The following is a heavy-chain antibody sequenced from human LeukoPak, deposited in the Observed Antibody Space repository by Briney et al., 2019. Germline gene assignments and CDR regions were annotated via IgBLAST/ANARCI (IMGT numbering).Heavy chain of an antibody. J-gene: IGHJ4*02. Sequence: SETLSLTCAVYGGSFSYYYWSWIRQPPGKGLEWIGEINHSGSTNYNPSLKSRVTISVDTSKNQFSLKLSSVTAADTAVYYCARAYYYDSSGYYYVSDYWGQGTLVTVSS. CDR1: GGSFSYYY. V-gene: IGHV4-34*01. CDR3: ARAYYYDSSGYYYVSDY. D-gene: IGHD3-22*01. CDR2: INHSGST.